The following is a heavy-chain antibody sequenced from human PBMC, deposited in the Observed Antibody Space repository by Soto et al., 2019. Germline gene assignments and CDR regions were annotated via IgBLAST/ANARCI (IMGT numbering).Heavy chain of an antibody. CDR2: IYYSGNT. Sequence: PSETLFLTCTVSGGSISSGGFYWSWIRQHPGKGLEWIGYIYYSGNTYYNPSLKSRVTMSVDTSKNQFSLKLRSVTAADTAVYYCARVVQQLVPYFFDYWGQGTPVTVSS. V-gene: IGHV4-31*03. CDR3: ARVVQQLVPYFFDY. D-gene: IGHD6-13*01. CDR1: GGSISSGGFY. J-gene: IGHJ4*02.